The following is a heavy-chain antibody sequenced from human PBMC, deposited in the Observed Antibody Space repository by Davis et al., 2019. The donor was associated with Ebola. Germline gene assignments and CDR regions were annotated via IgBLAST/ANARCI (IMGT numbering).Heavy chain of an antibody. CDR2: INHSGST. CDR3: ARGVRCSSGWWRPLFDY. CDR1: GGSFSGYY. Sequence: SETLSLTCAVYGGSFSGYYWSWIRQPPGKGLEWIGEINHSGSTNYNPSLKSRVTISVDTSKNQFSLKLSSVTAADTAVYYCARGVRCSSGWWRPLFDYWGQGTLVTVSS. D-gene: IGHD6-19*01. V-gene: IGHV4-34*01. J-gene: IGHJ4*02.